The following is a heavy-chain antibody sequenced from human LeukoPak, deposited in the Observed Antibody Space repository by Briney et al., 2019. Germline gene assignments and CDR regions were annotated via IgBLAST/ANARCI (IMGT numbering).Heavy chain of an antibody. J-gene: IGHJ3*02. D-gene: IGHD5-18*01. CDR3: ASFDVDTAMVRDAFDI. Sequence: SVKVSCKASGGTFSSYAISWVRQAPGQGLEWMGGIIPIFGTANYAQKFQGRVTITADESTSTAYMELSSLRSEDTAVYYCASFDVDTAMVRDAFDIWGQGTMVTVSS. CDR1: GGTFSSYA. CDR2: IIPIFGTA. V-gene: IGHV1-69*13.